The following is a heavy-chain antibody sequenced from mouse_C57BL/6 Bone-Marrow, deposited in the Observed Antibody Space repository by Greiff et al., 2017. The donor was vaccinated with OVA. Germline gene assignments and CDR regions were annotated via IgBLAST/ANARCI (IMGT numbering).Heavy chain of an antibody. V-gene: IGHV1-69*01. J-gene: IGHJ4*01. CDR2: IDPSDSYT. CDR1: GYTFTSYW. Sequence: QVQLQQPGAELVMPGASVKLSCKASGYTFTSYWMHWVKQRPGQGLEWIGEIDPSDSYTNYNQKFKGKSTLTVDKSSSTAYMQLSRLTSEDSAVYYCARFDYHSMDYCGQGTSVTVSS. CDR3: ARFDYHSMDY. D-gene: IGHD2-4*01.